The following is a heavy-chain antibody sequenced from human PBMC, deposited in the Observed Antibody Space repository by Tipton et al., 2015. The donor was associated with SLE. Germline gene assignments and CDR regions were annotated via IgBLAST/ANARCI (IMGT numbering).Heavy chain of an antibody. CDR2: IKQDGSEK. V-gene: IGHV3-7*01. D-gene: IGHD4-23*01. CDR1: GFTFSSYW. Sequence: SLRLSCTASGFTFSSYWMSWVRQAPGKGLEWVANIKQDGSEKYYVDSVKGRFTISRDNAKNSLYLQMNSLRAEDTAVYYCARDHDYGGNLYYYYMDVWGKGTTVTVSS. CDR3: ARDHDYGGNLYYYYMDV. J-gene: IGHJ6*03.